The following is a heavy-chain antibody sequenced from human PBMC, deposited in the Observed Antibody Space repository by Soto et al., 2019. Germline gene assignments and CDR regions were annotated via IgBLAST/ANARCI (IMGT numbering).Heavy chain of an antibody. V-gene: IGHV4-59*01. Sequence: QVQLQESDPGLVKPSETLSLTCTVSGGSISSYYWSWIRQPPGKGLEWIGYIYYSGSTNYNPSLKSRVTISVDTSKNQFSLKLSSVTAADTAVYYCAREDISGSYSAFDIWGQGTMVTVSS. CDR1: GGSISSYY. CDR2: IYYSGST. CDR3: AREDISGSYSAFDI. J-gene: IGHJ3*02. D-gene: IGHD1-26*01.